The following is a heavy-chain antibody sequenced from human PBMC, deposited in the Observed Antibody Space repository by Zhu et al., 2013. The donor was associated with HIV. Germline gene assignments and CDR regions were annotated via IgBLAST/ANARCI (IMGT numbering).Heavy chain of an antibody. D-gene: IGHD1-1*01. V-gene: IGHV3-74*01. J-gene: IGHJ2*01. CDR1: GFTFSTYW. CDR3: ARAYCTAWTWVDWYFDL. Sequence: EVQLVESGGGLVQPGGSLRLSCAASGFTFSTYWMHWIRQAPGKGLEWVSRINSDGSIRYADSVKGRFTMSRDAAKSTLYLQMNSLRAEDTAVYYCARAYCTAWTWVDWYFDLWGRGTLVTVSS. CDR2: INSDGSI.